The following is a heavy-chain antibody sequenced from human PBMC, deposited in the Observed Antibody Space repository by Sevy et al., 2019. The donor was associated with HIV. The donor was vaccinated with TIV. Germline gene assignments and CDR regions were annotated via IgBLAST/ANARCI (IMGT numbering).Heavy chain of an antibody. J-gene: IGHJ3*02. V-gene: IGHV4-34*01. CDR1: GGSFSGYY. CDR3: ARSVSTAMVTGRAFDI. D-gene: IGHD5-18*01. Sequence: SETLSLTCAVYGGSFSGYYWSWIRQPPGKGLEWIGEINHSGSTNYNPSLKSRVTISVDTSKNQFSLKLSSVTAADTAVYYCARSVSTAMVTGRAFDIWGQGTMVTVSS. CDR2: INHSGST.